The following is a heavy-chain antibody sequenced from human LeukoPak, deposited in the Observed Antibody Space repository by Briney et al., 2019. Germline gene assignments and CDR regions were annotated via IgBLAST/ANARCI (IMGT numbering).Heavy chain of an antibody. D-gene: IGHD3-3*01. Sequence: SETLSLTCTVSGGSISSYYWSWIRQPPGKGLEWIGYVYYSGSTNYSPSLKSRVTISVDTSENQFSLKLSSVTAADTAVYYCARERSPEDAFDIWGQGTMVTVSS. CDR1: GGSISSYY. CDR2: VYYSGST. V-gene: IGHV4-59*01. CDR3: ARERSPEDAFDI. J-gene: IGHJ3*02.